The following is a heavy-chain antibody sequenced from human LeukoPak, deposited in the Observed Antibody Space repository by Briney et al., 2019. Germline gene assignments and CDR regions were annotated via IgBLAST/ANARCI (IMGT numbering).Heavy chain of an antibody. D-gene: IGHD6-13*01. CDR1: GGSFSGYY. V-gene: IGHV4-34*01. Sequence: SETLSLTCAVYGGSFSGYYWSWIRQPPGKGLEWIGEINHSGSTNYNPSLKSRVTISVDTSKNQFSLKLSSVTAADTAVYYCARTTHRSVAAAGKPTTTGNDYWGQGTLVTVSS. CDR2: INHSGST. CDR3: ARTTHRSVAAAGKPTTTGNDY. J-gene: IGHJ4*02.